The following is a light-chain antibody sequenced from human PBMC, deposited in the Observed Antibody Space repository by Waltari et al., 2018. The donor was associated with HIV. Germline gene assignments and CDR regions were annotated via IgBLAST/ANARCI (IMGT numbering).Light chain of an antibody. CDR1: SSGGGGYDI. J-gene: IGLJ3*02. Sequence: QSALTQPAPGSGSPGPSVTIPCIGTSSGGGGYDIVSWYQQHPGKAPKVIIYEVSKRPSGVSNRFSGSKSGNTASLTISGLQAEDEADYYCCSYTTTSASVFGGGTKLTVL. V-gene: IGLV2-23*02. CDR3: CSYTTTSASV. CDR2: EVS.